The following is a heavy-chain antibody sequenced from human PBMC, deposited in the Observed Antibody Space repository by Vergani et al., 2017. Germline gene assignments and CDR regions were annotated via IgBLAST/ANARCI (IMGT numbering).Heavy chain of an antibody. J-gene: IGHJ3*02. CDR2: VFHSGSA. D-gene: IGHD3-16*01. CDR1: GYSISRGDY. CDR3: ARQFWVSQGVGAFET. Sequence: QVQLQQWGAGVVKPSETLSLTCSVSGYSISRGDYWGWIRQPPGKGLEWIATVFHSGSAYYNPSLRRRVTISVETSKNQFSLRLSTLTAADTAVYYCARQFWVSQGVGAFETWLRRTEVSVSS. V-gene: IGHV4-38-2*02.